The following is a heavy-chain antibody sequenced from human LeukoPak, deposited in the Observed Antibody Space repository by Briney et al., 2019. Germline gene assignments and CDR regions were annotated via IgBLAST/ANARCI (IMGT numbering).Heavy chain of an antibody. CDR3: ARHWVSTDFDWLLYTRN. D-gene: IGHD3-9*01. CDR2: IYSSGGT. J-gene: IGHJ4*02. Sequence: PSETLSLTCAVSGGSISSSDNYWLWPPHPPGKGLDGIGSIYSSGGTYYNPSLKSRVTISVDTSKNRFSLKLSSVTAADTAVYYCARHWVSTDFDWLLYTRNWGQGTLVTVSS. V-gene: IGHV4-39*01. CDR1: GGSISSSDNY.